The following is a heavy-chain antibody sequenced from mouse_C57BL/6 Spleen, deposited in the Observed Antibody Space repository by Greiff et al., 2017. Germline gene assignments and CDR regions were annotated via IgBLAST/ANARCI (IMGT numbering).Heavy chain of an antibody. CDR1: GYTFTSYW. V-gene: IGHV1-64*01. Sequence: QVQLQQPGAELVKPGASVKLSCKASGYTFTSYWMHWVKQRPGQGLEWIGMIHPNSGSTNYNEKFKNKATLTVDKSSSTAYMQLSSLTSEDSAVYYCARGDDGYPYWYFDVWGTGTTVTVSS. CDR3: ARGDDGYPYWYFDV. D-gene: IGHD2-3*01. J-gene: IGHJ1*03. CDR2: IHPNSGST.